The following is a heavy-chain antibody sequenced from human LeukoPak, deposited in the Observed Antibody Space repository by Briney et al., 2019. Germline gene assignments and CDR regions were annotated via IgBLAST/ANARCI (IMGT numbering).Heavy chain of an antibody. J-gene: IGHJ5*02. CDR3: ARDHQDGSSWYSSHWFDP. CDR2: ISSSSSYI. D-gene: IGHD6-13*01. V-gene: IGHV3-21*01. CDR1: GFTFSSYS. Sequence: GGSLRLSCAASGFTFSSYSMNWVRQAPGKGLEWVSSISSSSSYIYYADSVKGRFTISRDNAKNSLYLQMNSLRAEDTAVYYCARDHQDGSSWYSSHWFDPWGQGTLVTVSS.